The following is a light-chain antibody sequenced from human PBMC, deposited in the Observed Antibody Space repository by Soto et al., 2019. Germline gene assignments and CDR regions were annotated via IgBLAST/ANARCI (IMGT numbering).Light chain of an antibody. Sequence: DIQMTQSPSSLSASLGDRVTITCRASQSINSYLNWYQQKTGKATKLLIYTASSLQSGVPSRFRGSGYGTDFTLTISSLQPEDXASYXXQRXXTIPRTFGQGTRVEIK. CDR1: QSINSY. J-gene: IGKJ1*01. CDR2: TAS. CDR3: QRXXTIPRT. V-gene: IGKV1-39*01.